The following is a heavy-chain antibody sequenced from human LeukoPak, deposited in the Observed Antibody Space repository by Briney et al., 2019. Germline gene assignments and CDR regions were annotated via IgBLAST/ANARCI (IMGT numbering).Heavy chain of an antibody. CDR3: WRAAGSGYDRRFDY. V-gene: IGHV3-21*01. Sequence: PGGSLRLSCAASGFTFSSYSMNWVRQAPGKGLEWVSSISSSSYIYYADSVKGRFTTPRHNAKNSPHLQMNRLSAEHTAVVYCWRAAGSGYDRRFDYWGQGTLVTVSS. CDR2: ISSSSYI. J-gene: IGHJ4*02. CDR1: GFTFSSYS. D-gene: IGHD5-12*01.